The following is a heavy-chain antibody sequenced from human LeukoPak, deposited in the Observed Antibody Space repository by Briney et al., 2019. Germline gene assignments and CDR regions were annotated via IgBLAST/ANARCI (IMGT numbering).Heavy chain of an antibody. J-gene: IGHJ3*02. CDR1: GGSFSGYY. CDR2: INHSGSA. Sequence: PSETLSLTCAVYGGSFSGYYWSWIRQPPGKGLEWIGEINHSGSANYNPSLKSRVTISVDTSKNQFSLKLSSVTAADTAVYYCARKGYCSGGSCYRRAFDIWGQGTMVTVSS. V-gene: IGHV4-34*01. CDR3: ARKGYCSGGSCYRRAFDI. D-gene: IGHD2-15*01.